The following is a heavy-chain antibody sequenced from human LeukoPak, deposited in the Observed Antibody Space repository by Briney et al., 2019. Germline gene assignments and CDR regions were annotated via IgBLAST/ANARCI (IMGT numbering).Heavy chain of an antibody. V-gene: IGHV4-34*01. CDR1: GGSFSGYY. CDR3: ARVYGSGRRIMITFGGARSDY. Sequence: SETLSLTCAVYGGSFSGYYWSWIRQPPGKGLVWIGEINHSGSTNYNPSLKSRVTISVDTSKNQFSLKLSSVTAADTAVYYCARVYGSGRRIMITFGGARSDYWGQGTLVTVSS. CDR2: INHSGST. D-gene: IGHD3-16*01. J-gene: IGHJ4*02.